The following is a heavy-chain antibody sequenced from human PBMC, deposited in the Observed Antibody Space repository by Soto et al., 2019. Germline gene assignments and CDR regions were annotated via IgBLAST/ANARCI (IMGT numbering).Heavy chain of an antibody. D-gene: IGHD3-22*01. J-gene: IGHJ4*02. CDR2: IYYSGST. V-gene: IGHV4-39*01. Sequence: QLQLQESGPGLVKPSETLSLTCTVSGGSISTSSYYWGWIRQPPGKGLEWIGSIYYSGSTYYNPSLKVRVPISVYTSKNPFSLKLSSVTAADTAVYYCARDYDSSGDYWGQGTLVTVSS. CDR3: ARDYDSSGDY. CDR1: GGSISTSSYY.